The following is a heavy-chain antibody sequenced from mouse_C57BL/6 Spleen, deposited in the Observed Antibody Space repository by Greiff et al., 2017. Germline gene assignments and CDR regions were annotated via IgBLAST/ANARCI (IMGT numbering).Heavy chain of an antibody. V-gene: IGHV5-6*01. CDR1: GFTFSSYG. D-gene: IGHD2-5*01. J-gene: IGHJ2*01. CDR2: ISSGGSYT. Sequence: EVQLVESGGDLVKPGGSLKLSCAASGFTFSSYGMSWVRQTPDKRLEWVATISSGGSYTYYPDSVKGRFTISRDNAKNTLYLQMSSLKSEDTAMYYCARQGYSNYSDYWGQGTTLTVSS. CDR3: ARQGYSNYSDY.